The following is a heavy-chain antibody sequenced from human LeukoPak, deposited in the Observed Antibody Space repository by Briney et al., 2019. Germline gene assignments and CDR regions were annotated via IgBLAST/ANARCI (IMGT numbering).Heavy chain of an antibody. V-gene: IGHV1-2*02. CDR1: GYTFTGYY. Sequence: APVKVSCKASGYTFTGYYMHWVRQAPGQGLEWMGWINPNSGGTNYAQKFQGRVTMTRDTSISTAYMELSRLRSDDTAVYYCASLVSSSPLGYCSGGSCYSQDYFDYWGQGTLVTVSS. CDR2: INPNSGGT. D-gene: IGHD2-15*01. CDR3: ASLVSSSPLGYCSGGSCYSQDYFDY. J-gene: IGHJ4*02.